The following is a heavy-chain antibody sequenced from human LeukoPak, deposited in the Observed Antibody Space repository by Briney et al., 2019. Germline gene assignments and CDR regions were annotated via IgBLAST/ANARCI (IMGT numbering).Heavy chain of an antibody. Sequence: GGSLRLSCAASGFTFSSFSMNWVRQAPGKGLEWVSTISTGGSSTYYADSVKGRFTISRDNSKNTLYLQMNSLRAEDTAVYYCAKASSRYDWNHRYFDLWGRGTLVTVSS. J-gene: IGHJ2*01. CDR3: AKASSRYDWNHRYFDL. CDR1: GFTFSSFS. D-gene: IGHD1-14*01. V-gene: IGHV3-23*01. CDR2: ISTGGSST.